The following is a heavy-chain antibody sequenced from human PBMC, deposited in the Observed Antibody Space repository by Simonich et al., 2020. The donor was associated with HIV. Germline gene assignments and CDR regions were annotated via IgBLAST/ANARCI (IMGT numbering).Heavy chain of an antibody. V-gene: IGHV1-18*01. CDR3: ARGQPYFDY. J-gene: IGHJ4*02. CDR1: GYTFTNYA. CDR2: VRTFGGDT. Sequence: QVQLVQSGAEVKKPGASVKVSCKASGYTFTNYAISWVRQAPGQGLEWMGWVRTFGGDTKYSQNHQGRVTMTTDTSTTTVYMELRSLRSDDTAIYYCARGQPYFDYWGQGTLVTVSS. D-gene: IGHD5-18*01.